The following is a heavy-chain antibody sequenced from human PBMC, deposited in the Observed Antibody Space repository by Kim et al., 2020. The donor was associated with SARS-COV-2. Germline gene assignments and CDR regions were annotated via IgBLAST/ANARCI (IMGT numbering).Heavy chain of an antibody. CDR3: ARDREHILTGKDAFDI. V-gene: IGHV3-48*02. J-gene: IGHJ3*02. CDR1: GFTFSSYS. D-gene: IGHD3-9*01. CDR2: ISSSSSTI. Sequence: GGSLRLSCAASGFTFSSYSMNWVRQAPGKGLEWVSYISSSSSTIYYADSVKGRFTISRDNAKNSLYLQMNSLRDEDTAVYYCARDREHILTGKDAFDIWGQGTMVTVSS.